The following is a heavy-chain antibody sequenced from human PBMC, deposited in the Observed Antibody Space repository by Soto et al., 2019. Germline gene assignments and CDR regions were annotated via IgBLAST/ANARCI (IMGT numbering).Heavy chain of an antibody. CDR2: ISGSGGST. D-gene: IGHD6-19*01. CDR1: GFTFSTYA. V-gene: IGHV3-23*01. Sequence: EVQLLESGGGLVQPGGSLRLSCAASGFTFSTYAMNWVRQAPGKGLEWVCAISGSGGSTYYADSVKGRFTISRDNSKNTWYLQMSSLRAEDTAVYYCAKDPGRYSSGFFDYWGQGTLVTVSS. J-gene: IGHJ4*02. CDR3: AKDPGRYSSGFFDY.